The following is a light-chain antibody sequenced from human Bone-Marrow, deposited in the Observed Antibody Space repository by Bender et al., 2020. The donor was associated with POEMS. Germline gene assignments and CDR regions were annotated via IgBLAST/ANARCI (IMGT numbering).Light chain of an antibody. Sequence: QSALTQPASVSGSPGQSITISCTGSSSDIGYYKYVSWYQHLPGKAPKLVIYEVNRRPAGVSGRFAGSKSGSAASLTISGLQADDEAHYYCSSYAGSASRVFGAGTKVIVL. J-gene: IGLJ3*02. V-gene: IGLV2-14*01. CDR2: EVN. CDR1: SSDIGYYKY. CDR3: SSYAGSASRV.